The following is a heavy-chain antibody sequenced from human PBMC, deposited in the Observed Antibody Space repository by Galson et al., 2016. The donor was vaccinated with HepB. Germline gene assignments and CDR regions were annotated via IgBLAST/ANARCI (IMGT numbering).Heavy chain of an antibody. J-gene: IGHJ5*02. Sequence: SLRLSCAASGFTVSSNYVSWVRQAPGKGLEWVSVIYSGGSTYYADSVKGRFTISRDNSKKTPYLQMNSLKAEETAVYYCAREGVAAAGGRGYNWFDPWGQGTLVTVSS. CDR1: GFTVSSNY. CDR3: AREGVAAAGGRGYNWFDP. CDR2: IYSGGST. V-gene: IGHV3-66*01. D-gene: IGHD6-13*01.